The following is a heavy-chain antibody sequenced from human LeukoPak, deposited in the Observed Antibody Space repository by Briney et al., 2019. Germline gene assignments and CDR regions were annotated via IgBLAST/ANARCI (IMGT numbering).Heavy chain of an antibody. CDR1: GYTFTSYD. V-gene: IGHV1-8*01. CDR3: ARGSYYDSSGTFDY. Sequence: ASVKVSCKASGYTFTSYDINWVRQATGQGLEWMGWMNPNSGNTGYAQKFQGRVTMTRNTSISTAYMELGSLRSEDTAVYYCARGSYYDSSGTFDYWGQGTLVTVSS. J-gene: IGHJ4*02. CDR2: MNPNSGNT. D-gene: IGHD3-22*01.